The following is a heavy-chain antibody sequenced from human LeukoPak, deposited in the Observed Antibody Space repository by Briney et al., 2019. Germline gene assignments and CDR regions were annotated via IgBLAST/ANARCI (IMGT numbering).Heavy chain of an antibody. V-gene: IGHV3-30-3*01. CDR2: ISYDGSNK. D-gene: IGHD4-17*01. J-gene: IGHJ5*02. Sequence: PGGSLRLSCAASGFTFSSYAMHWVRQAPGKGLEWVAVISYDGSNKYYADSVKGRFTISRDNSKNTLYLQMNSLRAEDTAVYYCARLTPGYGDPFTWGQGTLVTVSS. CDR1: GFTFSSYA. CDR3: ARLTPGYGDPFT.